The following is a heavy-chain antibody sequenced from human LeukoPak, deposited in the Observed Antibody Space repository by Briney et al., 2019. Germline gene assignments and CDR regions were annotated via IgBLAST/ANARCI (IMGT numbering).Heavy chain of an antibody. CDR2: IYYSGGT. V-gene: IGHV4-59*01. J-gene: IGHJ4*02. Sequence: SETLSLTCTVSGGSISSYYCSWIRQPPGKGLEWIGYIYYSGGTNYNPSLKSRVTISVDTSKNQFSLKLTSVTAADTAVYYCATGGDDDYYDSSDYYAYYYFDYWGQGTLVTVSS. CDR3: ATGGDDDYYDSSDYYAYYYFDY. CDR1: GGSISSYY. D-gene: IGHD3-22*01.